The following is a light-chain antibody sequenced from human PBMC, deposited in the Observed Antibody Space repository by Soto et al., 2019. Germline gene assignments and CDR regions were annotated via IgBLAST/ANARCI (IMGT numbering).Light chain of an antibody. CDR2: DAS. CDR3: QQYCNPPHT. Sequence: EIVLTQSPATLSLSPGERATLSCGASQSVSRSYLAWYQQNPGLAPRLFIYDASSRAAGIPDRFSGCGSGTDFTLTISRLEPESAAVYVCQQYCNPPHTFGQGTKLEI. CDR1: QSVSRSY. J-gene: IGKJ2*01. V-gene: IGKV3D-20*01.